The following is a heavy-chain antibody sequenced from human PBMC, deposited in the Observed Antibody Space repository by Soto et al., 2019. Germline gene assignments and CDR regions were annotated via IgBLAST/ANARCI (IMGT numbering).Heavy chain of an antibody. V-gene: IGHV4-39*01. J-gene: IGHJ4*02. CDR1: GGSISSSPYY. D-gene: IGHD6-19*01. CDR2: SYYSGST. CDR3: ARVCIAVDGRLDY. Sequence: LSLTCAVSGGSISSSPYYWGWIRQPPGKGLEWIGSSYYSGSTYYNPSLKSRVTISVDTSKNQFSLKLSSVTAADTAVYFCARVCIAVDGRLDYWGQGTRVTVSS.